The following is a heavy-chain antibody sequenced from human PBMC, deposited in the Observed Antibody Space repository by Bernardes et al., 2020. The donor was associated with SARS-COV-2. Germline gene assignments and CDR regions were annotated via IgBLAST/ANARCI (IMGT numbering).Heavy chain of an antibody. CDR3: ARDRKNDYYYYGMDV. Sequence: GGSLRLSCEASGFTFSTYWMHWVRQAPGKGLQWVSRIDSDGSTTNYADSVKGRFTISRDNAKNSLYLQMNSLRAEDTAVYYCARDRKNDYYYYGMDVWGQGTTVTVSS. V-gene: IGHV3-74*01. CDR1: GFTFSTYW. CDR2: IDSDGSTT. J-gene: IGHJ6*02.